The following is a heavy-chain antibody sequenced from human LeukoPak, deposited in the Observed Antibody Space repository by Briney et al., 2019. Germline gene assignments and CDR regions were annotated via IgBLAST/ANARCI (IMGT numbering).Heavy chain of an antibody. CDR3: ARDRGDYYDSSGYDY. J-gene: IGHJ4*02. V-gene: IGHV4-30-4*01. D-gene: IGHD3-22*01. CDR2: IYYSGST. CDR1: GGSISSGDYY. Sequence: PSETLSLTCTVSGGSISSGDYYWSWIRQPPGKGLEWIGYIYYSGSTYYNPSLKSRVTISVDTSKNQFSLKLSSVTAADTAVYYCARDRGDYYDSSGYDYWGQGTLVTISS.